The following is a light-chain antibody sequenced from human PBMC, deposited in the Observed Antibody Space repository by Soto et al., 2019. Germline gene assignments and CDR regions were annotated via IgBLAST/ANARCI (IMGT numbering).Light chain of an antibody. CDR1: QSIGSN. J-gene: IGKJ2*01. Sequence: IVMTQSPATLSVSPGETVTLSCRASQSIGSNLAWYQQRPGQAPRLLISGASTRATGIPARFSGSGSGTEFTLTISGLQSEDFAVYYCQQYNNWPPFTFGQGTKLEIK. V-gene: IGKV3-15*01. CDR3: QQYNNWPPFT. CDR2: GAS.